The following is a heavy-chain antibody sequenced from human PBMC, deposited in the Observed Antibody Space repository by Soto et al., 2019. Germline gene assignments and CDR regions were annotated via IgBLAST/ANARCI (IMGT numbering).Heavy chain of an antibody. CDR1: GGSFSGYY. CDR2: INHSGST. Sequence: SETLSLTCAVYGGSFSGYYWSWIRQPPGKGLEWIGEINHSGSTNYNPSLKSRVTISVDTSKNQFSLKLSSVTAADTAVYYCARLIAVAGTSYYYYYYMDVWGKGTTVTVSS. V-gene: IGHV4-34*01. D-gene: IGHD6-19*01. J-gene: IGHJ6*03. CDR3: ARLIAVAGTSYYYYYYMDV.